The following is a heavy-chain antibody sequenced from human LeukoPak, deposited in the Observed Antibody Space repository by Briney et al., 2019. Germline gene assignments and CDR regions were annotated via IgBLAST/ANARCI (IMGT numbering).Heavy chain of an antibody. Sequence: PGGSLRLSCAASGFTFNSYWMNWVRQAPGKGLEWVANIKQDGSEKYYVDSVKGRFTISRDNAKNSLYLQMNSLRAEDTAVYHCARDVRCSSTSCYRLHYYGMDVWGQGTTVTVSS. V-gene: IGHV3-7*01. J-gene: IGHJ6*02. CDR1: GFTFNSYW. CDR3: ARDVRCSSTSCYRLHYYGMDV. D-gene: IGHD2-2*01. CDR2: IKQDGSEK.